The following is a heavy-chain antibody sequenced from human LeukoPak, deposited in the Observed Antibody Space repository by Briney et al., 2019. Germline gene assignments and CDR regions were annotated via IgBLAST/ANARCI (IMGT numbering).Heavy chain of an antibody. CDR2: IYPGDSDT. D-gene: IGHD3-3*01. CDR3: ARLNFGFDY. J-gene: IGHJ4*02. CDR1: GYSFTNYL. Sequence: KRGQSLKTSCKGSGYSFTNYLIGWVRQLPGKCLEWMGIIYPGDSDTTYSPSFQGQLTISADKSISTAYLQWSSLKASDTAMYYCARLNFGFDYWGQGTLVTVSS. V-gene: IGHV5-51*01.